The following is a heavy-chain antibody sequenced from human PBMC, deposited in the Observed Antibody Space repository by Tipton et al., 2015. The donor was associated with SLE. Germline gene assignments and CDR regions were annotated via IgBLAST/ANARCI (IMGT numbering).Heavy chain of an antibody. CDR3: ARVRGSASSWYFDL. V-gene: IGHV4-34*01. D-gene: IGHD6-6*01. Sequence: LRLSCTVSGGSINSHFWSWIRQPPGKGLEWIGEINHSGSTNYNPSLKSRVTISVDTSKNQFSLKLNSVTAADTAVYYCARVRGSASSWYFDLWGRGTVVTVSS. CDR1: GGSINSHF. CDR2: INHSGST. J-gene: IGHJ2*01.